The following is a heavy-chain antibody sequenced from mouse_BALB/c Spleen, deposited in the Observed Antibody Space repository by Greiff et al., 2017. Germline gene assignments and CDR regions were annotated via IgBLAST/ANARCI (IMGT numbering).Heavy chain of an antibody. J-gene: IGHJ4*01. CDR2: IWAGGST. CDR3: ARDGSRLHYYAMDY. CDR1: GFSLTSYG. D-gene: IGHD1-1*01. Sequence: VQLVESGPGLVAPSQSLSITCTVSGFSLTSYGVHWVRQPPGKGLEWLGVIWAGGSTNYNSALMSRLSISKDNSKSQVFLKMNSLQTDDTAMYYCARDGSRLHYYAMDYWGQGTSVTVSS. V-gene: IGHV2-9*02.